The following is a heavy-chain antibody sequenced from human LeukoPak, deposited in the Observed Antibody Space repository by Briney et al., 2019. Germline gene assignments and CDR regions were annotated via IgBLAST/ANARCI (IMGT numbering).Heavy chain of an antibody. CDR1: GFTFSNYG. V-gene: IGHV3-23*01. Sequence: GGSLRLSCAASGFTFSNYGMNWVRQAPGKGLEWVSGISGSGGSTYSADSVKGRFIISRDNSKNMLYLQMNSLRAEDTAVYYCARASYSYDINGWVPFDYWGQGTLVTVSS. CDR2: ISGSGGST. D-gene: IGHD3-22*01. J-gene: IGHJ4*02. CDR3: ARASYSYDINGWVPFDY.